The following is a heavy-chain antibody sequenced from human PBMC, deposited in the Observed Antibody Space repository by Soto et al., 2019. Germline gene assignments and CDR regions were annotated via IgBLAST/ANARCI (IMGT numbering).Heavy chain of an antibody. D-gene: IGHD4-17*01. V-gene: IGHV3-33*01. Sequence: QVQLEESGGGVVQPGRSLRLSCEASGFTFNTYSMHWVRQPPGKGLEWLAAIWYDGTQKYYADSVKGRFIISRDNSKKPLYLEMNSLRAEDPAVYYCARAGGTTVTGPWHFDSWGQGTLVTVSS. J-gene: IGHJ4*02. CDR2: IWYDGTQK. CDR1: GFTFNTYS. CDR3: ARAGGTTVTGPWHFDS.